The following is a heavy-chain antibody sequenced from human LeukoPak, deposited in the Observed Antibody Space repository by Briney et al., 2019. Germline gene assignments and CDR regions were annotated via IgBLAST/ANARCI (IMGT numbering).Heavy chain of an antibody. D-gene: IGHD6-19*01. Sequence: PGGSLRLSCAASGLTFSSYAMSWVRQAPGKGLEWVSAISGSGGSTYYADSVKGRFTISRDNSKNTLYLQMNSLRAEDTAVYYCARDKAVAGTFDYWGQGTLVTVSS. CDR3: ARDKAVAGTFDY. CDR2: ISGSGGST. V-gene: IGHV3-23*01. CDR1: GLTFSSYA. J-gene: IGHJ4*02.